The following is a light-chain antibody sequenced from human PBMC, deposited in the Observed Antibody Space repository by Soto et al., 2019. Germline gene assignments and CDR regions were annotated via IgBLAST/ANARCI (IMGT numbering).Light chain of an antibody. V-gene: IGKV1-5*01. CDR2: YAS. CDR3: QQYNGYLYT. Sequence: DIQMTQSPSTLSASVGDRVTITCRASQRISQYLAWYQQKPGQAPRLLIHYASTLQSGVPSRFSGSGSGTDVTLTISSLQPDDFATYFCQQYNGYLYTFGQVTKLEIK. CDR1: QRISQY. J-gene: IGKJ2*01.